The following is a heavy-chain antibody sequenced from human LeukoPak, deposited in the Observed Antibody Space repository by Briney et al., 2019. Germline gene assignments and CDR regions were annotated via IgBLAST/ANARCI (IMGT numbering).Heavy chain of an antibody. V-gene: IGHV5-51*01. CDR2: IYPGDSDT. CDR1: GYSFTSYW. Sequence: GAALKISCKGAGYSFTSYWIGWVRHMPGKGLEWMGIIYPGDSDTRYSPSFQGQVTISADKSISTAYLQWSSLKASDTAMYYCARSDSSGYYPVSIPFDYWGQGTLVAVSS. CDR3: ARSDSSGYYPVSIPFDY. J-gene: IGHJ4*02. D-gene: IGHD3-22*01.